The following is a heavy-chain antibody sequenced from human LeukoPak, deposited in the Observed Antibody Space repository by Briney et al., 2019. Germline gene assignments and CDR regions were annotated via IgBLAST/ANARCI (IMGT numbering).Heavy chain of an antibody. J-gene: IGHJ5*02. CDR2: IYHSGST. V-gene: IGHV4-4*02. CDR3: ARYYCTSTSCPNWFDP. Sequence: PSETLSLTCAVSGGSISSSYWWSWIRQPPGKGLEWIGEIYHSGSTNYNLSLKSRVTISVDKSKNQFSLKLNSVTAADTAVYYCARYYCTSTSCPNWFDPWGQGTLVTVSS. D-gene: IGHD2-2*01. CDR1: GGSISSSYW.